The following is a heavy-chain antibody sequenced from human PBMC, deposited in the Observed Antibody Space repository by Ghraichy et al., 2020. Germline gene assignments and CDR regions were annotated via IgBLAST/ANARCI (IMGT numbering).Heavy chain of an antibody. CDR1: GFTFSDYC. J-gene: IGHJ3*02. CDR3: ARIVIREKSGFDI. V-gene: IGHV3-11*03. CDR2: ISSRSSNT. Sequence: GGSLRLSCAASGFTFSDYCMSWIRQAPGKGLEWVSYISSRSSNTDYADSLKGRFTISRDNAKNSLYLQMNSLRDEDTAVYYCARIVIREKSGFDIWGQGTMVTVSS. D-gene: IGHD3-16*01.